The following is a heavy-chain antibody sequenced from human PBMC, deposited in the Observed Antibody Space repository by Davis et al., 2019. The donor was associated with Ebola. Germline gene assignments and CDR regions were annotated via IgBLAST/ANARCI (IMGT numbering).Heavy chain of an antibody. V-gene: IGHV3-21*06. D-gene: IGHD3-16*01. J-gene: IGHJ4*02. CDR1: GFSFSTYD. CDR2: IGSSSSYI. Sequence: GGSLRLSCAASGFSFSTYDMNWVRQAPGKGLEWVSSIGSSSSYIFYAESVKGRFTISRDNAKNSLYLQMNSLKAEDTAVYFCATSESFFDYAAYFHYWGQGTLLTVSS. CDR3: ATSESFFDYAAYFHY.